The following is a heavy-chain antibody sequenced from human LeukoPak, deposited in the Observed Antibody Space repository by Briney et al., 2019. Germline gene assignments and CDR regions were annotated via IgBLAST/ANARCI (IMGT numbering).Heavy chain of an antibody. CDR2: VSGSGGRGAT. CDR3: AKDYGGSYFD. J-gene: IGHJ4*02. D-gene: IGHD1-26*01. Sequence: PGGSLRLSCVASGFTFINYVMSWVRQVPGKGPEWISAVSGSGGRGATYYSDSVKGRFTISRDNSKNTLCLQMNSLRAEDTAVYYCAKDYGGSYFDWGQGTLVTVSS. V-gene: IGHV3-23*01. CDR1: GFTFINYV.